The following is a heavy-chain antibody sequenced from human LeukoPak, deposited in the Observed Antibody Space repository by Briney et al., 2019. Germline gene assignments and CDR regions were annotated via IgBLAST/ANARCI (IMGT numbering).Heavy chain of an antibody. D-gene: IGHD3-10*01. CDR1: GRSFSGYY. V-gene: IGHV4-34*01. J-gene: IGHJ4*02. CDR2: MNHSGST. Sequence: SETLCLPCAVYGRSFSGYYWSWIRQPPGKGLEGIGEMNHSGSTNYNPSLKSRVTISVDTSKNQFSLKLSSVTAADTAVYYCARAGRMVRGVFDYWGQGTLVTVSS. CDR3: ARAGRMVRGVFDY.